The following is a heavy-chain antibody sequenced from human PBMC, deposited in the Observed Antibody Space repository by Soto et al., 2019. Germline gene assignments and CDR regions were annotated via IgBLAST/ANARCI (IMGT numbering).Heavy chain of an antibody. Sequence: QVQLVQSGAEVREPGASVKVSCKASGYSFTSLDINWVRQTAGQGREWMGWMQPSTGRTGYAQKCRGIVTMTRDASINTAYSEMTTLTSDDTAFYYCARGVSAGADYWGQETLVTVSS. CDR3: ARGVSAGADY. CDR2: MQPSTGRT. V-gene: IGHV1-8*01. J-gene: IGHJ4*02. D-gene: IGHD1-26*01. CDR1: GYSFTSLD.